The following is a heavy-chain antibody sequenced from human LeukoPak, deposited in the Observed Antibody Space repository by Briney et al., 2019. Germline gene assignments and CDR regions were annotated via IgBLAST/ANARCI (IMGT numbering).Heavy chain of an antibody. Sequence: PSETLSLTCAVYGGSFSGCYWSWIRQPPGKGLEWIGEINHSGSTNYNPSLKSRVTMSVDTSKNQFSLKLSSVTAAATAVYYCARGFIMIGPWGQGTLVTVSS. CDR3: ARGFIMIGP. D-gene: IGHD3-22*01. V-gene: IGHV4-34*01. CDR1: GGSFSGCY. CDR2: INHSGST. J-gene: IGHJ5*02.